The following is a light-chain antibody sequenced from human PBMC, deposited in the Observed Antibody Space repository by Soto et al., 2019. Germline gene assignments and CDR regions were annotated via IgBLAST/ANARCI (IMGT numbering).Light chain of an antibody. CDR3: QTWGTGIVV. CDR2: LNSDGSH. V-gene: IGLV4-69*01. CDR1: SGHISYV. J-gene: IGLJ2*01. Sequence: QLVLAQSPSASASLGASVKLTCTLSSGHISYVIAWHQQQPEEGPRYLMKLNSDGSHTKGDGIPDRFSGSSSGAERYLTISSLQSEDEADYYCQTWGTGIVVFGGGTKLTVL.